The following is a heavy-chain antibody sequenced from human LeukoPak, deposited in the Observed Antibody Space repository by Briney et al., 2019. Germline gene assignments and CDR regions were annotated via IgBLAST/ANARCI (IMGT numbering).Heavy chain of an antibody. D-gene: IGHD5-18*01. J-gene: IGHJ6*03. CDR3: ARGSGYSYGWGYYYYYYMDV. Sequence: PSETLSLTCAVYGGSFSGYYWSWIRQPPGKGLEWIGEINHSGSTSYNPSLKSRVTISVDTSKNQFSLKLSSVTAADTAVYYCARGSGYSYGWGYYYYYYMDVWGKGTTVTVSS. CDR1: GGSFSGYY. V-gene: IGHV4-34*01. CDR2: INHSGST.